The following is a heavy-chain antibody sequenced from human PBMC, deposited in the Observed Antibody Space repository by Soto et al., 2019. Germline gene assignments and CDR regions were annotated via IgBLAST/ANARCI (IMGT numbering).Heavy chain of an antibody. D-gene: IGHD5-18*01. CDR3: ARPRYSYGDFDY. V-gene: IGHV3-21*01. J-gene: IGHJ4*02. CDR1: GLTFSSYS. CDR2: ISSSSSYI. Sequence: GESLTLSCPASGLTFSSYSMNWVRQPPGKGLEWVSSISSSSSYIYYADSVTGRFTISKDNAKNSLYLQMNSLRAEDTAVYYFARPRYSYGDFDYWGQGTLVTVSS.